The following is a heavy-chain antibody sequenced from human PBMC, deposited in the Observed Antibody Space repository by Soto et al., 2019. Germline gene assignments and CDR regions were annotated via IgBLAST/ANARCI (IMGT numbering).Heavy chain of an antibody. Sequence: GGSMRLSCAASGFTFSSYSMNLVRQAPGKGLEWVSYISSSSSTIYYADSVKGRFTISRDNAKNSLYLQMNSLRDEDTAVYYCARGRFLSHIVDYWGQGTLVTVSS. J-gene: IGHJ4*02. D-gene: IGHD2-21*01. CDR1: GFTFSSYS. V-gene: IGHV3-48*02. CDR2: ISSSSSTI. CDR3: ARGRFLSHIVDY.